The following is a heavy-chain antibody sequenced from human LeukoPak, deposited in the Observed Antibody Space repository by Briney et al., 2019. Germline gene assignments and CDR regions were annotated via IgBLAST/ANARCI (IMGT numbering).Heavy chain of an antibody. D-gene: IGHD3-22*01. J-gene: IGHJ4*02. CDR1: GGSISSYY. Sequence: SETLSLTRTVSGGSISSYYWSWIRQPAGKGLEWIGRIYTSGSTNYNPSLTSRVTMSVDTSKNQCSLTLSSVTAADTAVYYCARGMYYYDSSLGYWGQGTLVTVSS. CDR3: ARGMYYYDSSLGY. CDR2: IYTSGST. V-gene: IGHV4-4*07.